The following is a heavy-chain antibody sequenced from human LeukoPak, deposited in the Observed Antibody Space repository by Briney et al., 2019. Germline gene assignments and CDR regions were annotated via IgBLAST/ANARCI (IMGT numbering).Heavy chain of an antibody. CDR1: GFTFSSYA. CDR2: ISYDGSNK. Sequence: GGSLRLSCAASGFTFSSYAMHWVRQAPGKGLEWVAVISYDGSNKYYADSVKGRFTISRDNSKNTLYLQMNSLRAEDAAVYYCARDIGIAVAAPSYWGQGTLVTVSS. D-gene: IGHD6-19*01. V-gene: IGHV3-30*04. CDR3: ARDIGIAVAAPSY. J-gene: IGHJ4*02.